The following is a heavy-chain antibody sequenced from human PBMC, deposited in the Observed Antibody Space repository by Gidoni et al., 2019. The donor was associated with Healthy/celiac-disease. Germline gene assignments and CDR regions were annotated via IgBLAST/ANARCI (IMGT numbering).Heavy chain of an antibody. Sequence: QVQLQQWGAGLLKPSETLSLTCAVYGGSFSGYSWTWIRQPPGKGLEWIGESNHSGSTNYNPSLKSRVIISVDTSKNQFSLKLSSVTAADTAVYYCARGPLSWLLRTLVGYFDCWGQGSLVTVSS. CDR3: ARGPLSWLLRTLVGYFDC. D-gene: IGHD6-19*01. CDR2: SNHSGST. J-gene: IGHJ4*02. V-gene: IGHV4-34*01. CDR1: GGSFSGYS.